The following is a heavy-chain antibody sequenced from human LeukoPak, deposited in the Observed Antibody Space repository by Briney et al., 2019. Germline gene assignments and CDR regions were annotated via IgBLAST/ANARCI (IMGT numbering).Heavy chain of an antibody. J-gene: IGHJ4*02. CDR1: GFTFSSQG. CDR3: ARDYCSGGSCYGYFDY. V-gene: IGHV3-23*01. Sequence: KPGGSLRLSCTASGFTFSSQGMSWVRQAPGKGLEWVSTISRSGGRTNYADSVKGRFTISRDNSKNTLYLQLNSLRAEDTAVYYCARDYCSGGSCYGYFDYWGQGTLVTVSS. D-gene: IGHD2-15*01. CDR2: ISRSGGRT.